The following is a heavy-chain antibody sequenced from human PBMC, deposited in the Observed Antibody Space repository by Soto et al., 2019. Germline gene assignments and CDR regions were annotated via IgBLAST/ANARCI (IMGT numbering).Heavy chain of an antibody. J-gene: IGHJ6*02. D-gene: IGHD2-2*01. Sequence: GGSLRLSCAASGFTFSSYSMNWVRQSPGKGLEWVSYISSSSSTIYYADSVKGRFTISRDNAKNSLYLQMNSLRDEDTAVYYCARERVPAAKRGYYYGMDVWGQGTTVTVSS. CDR3: ARERVPAAKRGYYYGMDV. CDR2: ISSSSSTI. V-gene: IGHV3-48*02. CDR1: GFTFSSYS.